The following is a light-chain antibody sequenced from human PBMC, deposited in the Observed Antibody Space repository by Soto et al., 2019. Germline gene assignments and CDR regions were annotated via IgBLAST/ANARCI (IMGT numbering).Light chain of an antibody. CDR3: QQSYNSPRT. CDR2: RAS. Sequence: DIQMTKSPSSLSASVGDRVTISCRTSQSVTTFLNWYQQKPGEAPKLLIYRASTLQNGIPSIFSGSGYGADFVHTISSLQPEDFATYYAQQSYNSPRTFGLGTKV. CDR1: QSVTTF. V-gene: IGKV1-39*01. J-gene: IGKJ1*01.